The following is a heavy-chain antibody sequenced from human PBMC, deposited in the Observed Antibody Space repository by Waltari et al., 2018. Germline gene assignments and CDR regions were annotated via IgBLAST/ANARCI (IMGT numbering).Heavy chain of an antibody. Sequence: QVQLVQSGAEVKKPGASVKVSCKVSGYTLTELSMHWVRQTPGQGLEWMGWISAYNGNTNYAQKLQGRVTMTTDTSTSTAYMELRSLRSDDTAVYYCARDNWNPWGQGTLVTVSS. CDR1: GYTLTELS. D-gene: IGHD1-20*01. V-gene: IGHV1-18*01. CDR3: ARDNWNP. CDR2: ISAYNGNT. J-gene: IGHJ5*02.